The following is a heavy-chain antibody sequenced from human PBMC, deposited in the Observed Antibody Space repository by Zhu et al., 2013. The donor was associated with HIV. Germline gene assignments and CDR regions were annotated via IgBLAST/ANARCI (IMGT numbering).Heavy chain of an antibody. V-gene: IGHV1-8*03. CDR3: ARGRRECSSPSCLDYYYMDV. CDR1: GYTFTNYD. D-gene: IGHD2-2*01. Sequence: QVQLVQSGAEVKKPGASVKVSCKASGYTFTNYDINWVRQATGQGLEWMGWMNPNSGNTGYAQKFQGRVTITRNTSISTAYMELSRLKSEDTAVYYCARGRRECSSPSCLDYYYMDVWGRGTTGHRSP. CDR2: MNPNSGNT. J-gene: IGHJ6*03.